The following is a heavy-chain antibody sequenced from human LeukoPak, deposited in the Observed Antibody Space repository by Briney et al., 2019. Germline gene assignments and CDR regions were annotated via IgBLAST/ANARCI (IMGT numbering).Heavy chain of an antibody. V-gene: IGHV4-61*02. CDR2: IYTSGST. J-gene: IGHJ4*02. CDR1: GGSISSGSYY. CDR3: ATTRYWDILTGYYPAVGPRTEYYFDY. Sequence: SETLSLTCTVSGGSISSGSYYWSWIRQPAGKGLEWIGRIYTSGSTNYNPSLKSRVTISVDTSKNQFSLKLSSATAADTAVYYCATTRYWDILTGYYPAVGPRTEYYFDYWGQGTLVTVSS. D-gene: IGHD3-9*01.